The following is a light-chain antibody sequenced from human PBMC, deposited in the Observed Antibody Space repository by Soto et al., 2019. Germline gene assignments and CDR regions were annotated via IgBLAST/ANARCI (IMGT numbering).Light chain of an antibody. CDR1: QSVSSN. Sequence: EIVMTQSPATLSVSPGERATLSCRASQSVSSNLAWYQQKPGQAPRLLIYDASTRATGIPARFSGSGSRTEFTLTISSLQSEDFAVYYCQQYNQWPLTFGGGTKVEIK. J-gene: IGKJ4*01. CDR3: QQYNQWPLT. CDR2: DAS. V-gene: IGKV3-15*01.